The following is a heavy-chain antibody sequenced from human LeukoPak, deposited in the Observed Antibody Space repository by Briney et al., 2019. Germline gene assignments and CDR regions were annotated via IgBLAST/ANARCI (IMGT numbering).Heavy chain of an antibody. CDR3: AREFLEWLSYDYGMDV. J-gene: IGHJ6*02. V-gene: IGHV1-18*01. Sequence: GASVKVSCKASGYTFTSYGISWVRQAPGQGLEWMGWISAYNGNTNYAQKLQGRVTMTTDTSTSTAYMELSSLRSEDTAVYYCAREFLEWLSYDYGMDVWGQGTTVTVSS. CDR1: GYTFTSYG. D-gene: IGHD3-3*01. CDR2: ISAYNGNT.